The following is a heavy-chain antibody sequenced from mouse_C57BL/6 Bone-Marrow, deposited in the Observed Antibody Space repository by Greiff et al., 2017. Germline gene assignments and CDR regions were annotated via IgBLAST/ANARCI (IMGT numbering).Heavy chain of an antibody. CDR2: IDPENGDT. Sequence: VQLQQSGAELVRPGASVKLSCTASGFNIKDDYMHWVKQRPEQGLEWIGWIDPENGDTEYASKFQGKATITADKSSNTAYLQLSSLTSEDTAVYYCTAYYYVFVYWGQGTLVTDSA. CDR3: TAYYYVFVY. CDR1: GFNIKDDY. J-gene: IGHJ3*01. D-gene: IGHD1-1*01. V-gene: IGHV14-4*01.